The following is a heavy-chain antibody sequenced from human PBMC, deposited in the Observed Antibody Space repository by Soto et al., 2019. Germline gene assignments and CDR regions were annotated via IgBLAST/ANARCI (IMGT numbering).Heavy chain of an antibody. CDR2: ISAYNGNT. CDR3: ARESSASYDY. CDR1: GYTFTSYG. D-gene: IGHD3-10*01. V-gene: IGHV1-18*01. J-gene: IGHJ4*02. Sequence: QVQLVQSGAEVKKPGASVKVSCKASGYTFTSYGISWVRQAPGQGLEWMGWISAYNGNTNYAQKFQGRVTMARDTSINTAYMDLSRLRSDDTAVYYCARESSASYDYWGQGTLVTASS.